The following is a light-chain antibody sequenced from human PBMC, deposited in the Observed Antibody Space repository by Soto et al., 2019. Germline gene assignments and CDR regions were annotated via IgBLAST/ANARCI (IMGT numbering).Light chain of an antibody. Sequence: QSALTQPPSASGSPGQSVTISCTGTSSDVGGYNSVSWYQQHPGKAPKLLIYEVSKRPSGVPDRFSASKSDNTASLTVSGLQAEDEADYYCSSYAGSKNVVFGGGTKLTVL. V-gene: IGLV2-8*01. CDR1: SSDVGGYNS. J-gene: IGLJ2*01. CDR2: EVS. CDR3: SSYAGSKNVV.